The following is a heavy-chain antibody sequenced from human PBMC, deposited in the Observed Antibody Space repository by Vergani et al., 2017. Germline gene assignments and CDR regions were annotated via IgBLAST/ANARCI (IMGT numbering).Heavy chain of an antibody. Sequence: QLVQSGAEVKKPGASVKVSCKASGYTFTSYDINWVRQARGQRLEWIGWIVVGSGNTNYAQKFQERVTITRDMSTSTAYMELSSLRSEDTAVYYCAADNGSYRGSGDYWGQGTLVTVSS. CDR3: AADNGSYRGSGDY. CDR1: GYTFTSYD. V-gene: IGHV1-58*02. D-gene: IGHD1-26*01. J-gene: IGHJ4*02. CDR2: IVVGSGNT.